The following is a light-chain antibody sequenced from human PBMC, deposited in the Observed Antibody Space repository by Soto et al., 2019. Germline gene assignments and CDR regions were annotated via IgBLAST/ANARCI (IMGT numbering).Light chain of an antibody. CDR1: SSDVGGYNY. V-gene: IGLV2-14*01. CDR2: EVS. CDR3: SSYTSSSTVV. J-gene: IGLJ2*01. Sequence: QSALTQPASVSGSPGQSFTISCTGTSSDVGGYNYVSWYQQHPGKAPKLMIYEVSNRPSGVSNRFSGSKSGNTASLTISGLQAEDEADYYCSSYTSSSTVVFGGGTKLTV.